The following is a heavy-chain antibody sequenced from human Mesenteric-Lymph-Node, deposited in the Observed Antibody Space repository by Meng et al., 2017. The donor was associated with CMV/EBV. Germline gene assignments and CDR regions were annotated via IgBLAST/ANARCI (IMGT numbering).Heavy chain of an antibody. CDR2: IIPILGIA. CDR3: ASHLYSSSQRPYYYYGMDV. J-gene: IGHJ6*02. CDR1: FSSYA. V-gene: IGHV1-69*10. Sequence: FSSYAISWVRQAPGQGLEWMGGIIPILGIANYVQKFQGRVTITADKSTSTAYMEVSSLRSDDSAVYYCASHLYSSSQRPYYYYGMDVWGQGTMVTVSS. D-gene: IGHD6-6*01.